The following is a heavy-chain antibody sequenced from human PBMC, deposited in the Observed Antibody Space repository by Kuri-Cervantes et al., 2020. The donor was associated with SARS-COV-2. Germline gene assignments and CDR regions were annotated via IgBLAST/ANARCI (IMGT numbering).Heavy chain of an antibody. CDR1: GYTFTSYG. CDR3: ARSLWHRVGMDV. J-gene: IGHJ6*02. CDR2: IYPGDSDT. D-gene: IGHD3-10*01. Sequence: KVSCKASGYTFTSYGISWVRQMPGKGLEWMGIIYPGDSDTRYSPSFQGQVTISADKSISTAYPQWSSLKASDTAMYYCARSLWHRVGMDVWGQGTTVTVSS. V-gene: IGHV5-51*01.